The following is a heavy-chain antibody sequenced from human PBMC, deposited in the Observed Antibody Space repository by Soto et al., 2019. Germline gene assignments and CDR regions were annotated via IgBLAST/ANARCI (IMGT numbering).Heavy chain of an antibody. J-gene: IGHJ3*02. V-gene: IGHV5-10-1*01. Sequence: GESLKISCKGSGYSFTSYWISWVRQMPGKGLEWMGRIDPSDSYTNYSPSFQGHVTISADKSISTAYLQWSSLKASDTAMYYCASSRWEANRRAFDIWGQGTMVTVSS. CDR2: IDPSDSYT. D-gene: IGHD1-26*01. CDR1: GYSFTSYW. CDR3: ASSRWEANRRAFDI.